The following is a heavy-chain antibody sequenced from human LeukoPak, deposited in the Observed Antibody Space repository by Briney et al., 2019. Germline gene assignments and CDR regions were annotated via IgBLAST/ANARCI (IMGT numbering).Heavy chain of an antibody. D-gene: IGHD5-24*01. Sequence: GGSLRLSCAVSGFAFSNFAMSWVRQAPGKGLEWVSAISGSGDSTSYADSVKGRFTISRDNSKSTLYLHMNSLRAEDLAVYYCATADGYNYNPSFDYWGQGTLVTVSS. CDR2: ISGSGDST. J-gene: IGHJ4*02. V-gene: IGHV3-23*01. CDR3: ATADGYNYNPSFDY. CDR1: GFAFSNFA.